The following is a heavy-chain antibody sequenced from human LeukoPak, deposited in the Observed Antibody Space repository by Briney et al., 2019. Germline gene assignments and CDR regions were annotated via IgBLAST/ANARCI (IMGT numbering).Heavy chain of an antibody. J-gene: IGHJ4*02. D-gene: IGHD2-15*01. CDR3: ARGALVVVAANPPDY. CDR2: ISSSGSTI. V-gene: IGHV3-11*01. CDR1: GFTFSDYY. Sequence: SGGSLRLSCAAPGFTFSDYYMSWIRQAPGKGLEWVSYISSSGSTIYYADSVKGRFTISRDNAKNSLYLQMNSLRAEDTAVYYCARGALVVVAANPPDYWGQGTLVTVSS.